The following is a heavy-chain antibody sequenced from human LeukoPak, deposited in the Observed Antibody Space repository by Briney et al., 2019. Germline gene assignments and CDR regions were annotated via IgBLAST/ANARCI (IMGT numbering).Heavy chain of an antibody. Sequence: GASVKVSCKASGYTFTSYYMHWVRQAPGQGLEWMGIINPSGGSTSYAQKFQGRVTITADKSTSTAYMELSSLRSEDTAVYYCAREWGAPVGAIAYYFDYWGQGTLVTVSS. V-gene: IGHV1-46*01. J-gene: IGHJ4*02. CDR1: GYTFTSYY. CDR2: INPSGGST. CDR3: AREWGAPVGAIAYYFDY. D-gene: IGHD1-26*01.